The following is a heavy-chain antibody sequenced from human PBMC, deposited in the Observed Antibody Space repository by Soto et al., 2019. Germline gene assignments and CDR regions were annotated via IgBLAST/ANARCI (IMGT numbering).Heavy chain of an antibody. D-gene: IGHD5-12*01. J-gene: IGHJ4*02. CDR2: INHSGST. V-gene: IGHV4-34*01. CDR1: GGSFSGYY. Sequence: PSETLSLTCAVYGGSFSGYYWSWIRQPPGKGLEWIGEINHSGSTNYNPYLKSRVTISADTSKNQFSLKLSSVTAADTAVYYCARRRWLPVDYWGQGTLVTVSS. CDR3: ARRRWLPVDY.